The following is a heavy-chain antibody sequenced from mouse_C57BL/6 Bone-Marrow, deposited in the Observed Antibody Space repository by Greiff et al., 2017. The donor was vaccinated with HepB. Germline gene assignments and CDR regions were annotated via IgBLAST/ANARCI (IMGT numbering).Heavy chain of an antibody. J-gene: IGHJ2*01. V-gene: IGHV1-69*01. CDR3: AAYGNYRY. D-gene: IGHD2-1*01. CDR2: IDPSDSYT. CDR1: GYTFTSYW. Sequence: QVQLKQPGAELVMPGASVKLSCKASGYTFTSYWMHWVKQRPGQGLEWIGEIDPSDSYTNYNQKFKGKSTLTVDKSSSTAYMQLSSLTSEDSAVYYCAAYGNYRYWGQGTTLTVSS.